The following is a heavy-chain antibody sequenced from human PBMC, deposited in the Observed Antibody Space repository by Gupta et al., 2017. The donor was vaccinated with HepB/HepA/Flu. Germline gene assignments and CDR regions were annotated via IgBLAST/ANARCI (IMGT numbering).Heavy chain of an antibody. V-gene: IGHV3-7*01. CDR2: IKEDGTEK. D-gene: IGHD2-8*01. J-gene: IGHJ4*02. Sequence: VQLVESGGDLIQPGGTLSLPCAASGFTFTDYYMSWVRQSPGKGLEWVATIKEDGTEKDYLDSVTGRFTISRDNAKNSVYLQMDSLRAEDTAVYYCVRLQPDTKFRPTDSWGQGTLVTVSS. CDR3: VRLQPDTKFRPTDS. CDR1: GFTFTDYY.